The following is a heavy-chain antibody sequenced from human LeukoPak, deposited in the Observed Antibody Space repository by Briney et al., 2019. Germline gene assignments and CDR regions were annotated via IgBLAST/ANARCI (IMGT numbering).Heavy chain of an antibody. CDR2: ISYDGNNK. J-gene: IGHJ6*02. CDR3: AKATSGSFMDFYGLAV. CDR1: GFTFNNYG. Sequence: GRSLRLSCAASGFTFNNYGMHWVRQALGKGLEWVAVISYDGNNKYYEDSVKGRFTISRDNSKNTLFLQMNSLRTEDTAVYYCAKATSGSFMDFYGLAVWGQGTTVAVSS. D-gene: IGHD1-26*01. V-gene: IGHV3-30*18.